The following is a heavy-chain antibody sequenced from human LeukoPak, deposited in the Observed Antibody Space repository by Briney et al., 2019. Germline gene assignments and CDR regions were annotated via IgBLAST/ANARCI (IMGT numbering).Heavy chain of an antibody. Sequence: PGGSLRLSCEASGFTFSNYWMSWVRQAPGKGLEWVANIKQDGGKKYYVDSVKGRFTISRDNAKNSLYLQMNSLRAEDTAVYYCARSNDFWSGYLDYWGQGTLVTVSS. J-gene: IGHJ4*02. CDR1: GFTFSNYW. V-gene: IGHV3-7*01. CDR2: IKQDGGKK. CDR3: ARSNDFWSGYLDY. D-gene: IGHD3-3*01.